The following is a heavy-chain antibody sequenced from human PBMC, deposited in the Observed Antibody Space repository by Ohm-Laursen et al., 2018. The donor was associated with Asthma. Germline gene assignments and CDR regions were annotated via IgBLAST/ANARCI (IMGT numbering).Heavy chain of an antibody. CDR3: ARAGVTIPHYYYYGMDV. V-gene: IGHV1-69*13. CDR2: SIPIIGTA. J-gene: IGHJ6*02. Sequence: GASVKVSCKASGGTFSSYAISWVRQAPGQGLEWMGGSIPIIGTANYAQKFQGRVTITADESTSTAYMELSRLRSDDTAVYYCARAGVTIPHYYYYGMDVWGQGTTVTVSS. D-gene: IGHD2-21*02. CDR1: GGTFSSYA.